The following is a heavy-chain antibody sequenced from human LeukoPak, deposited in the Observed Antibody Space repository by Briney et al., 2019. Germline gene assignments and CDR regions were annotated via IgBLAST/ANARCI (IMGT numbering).Heavy chain of an antibody. CDR3: TRKMRSPNYYYHYMDV. D-gene: IGHD6-13*01. V-gene: IGHV3-73*01. CDR1: GFTFSGSA. J-gene: IGHJ6*03. Sequence: GGSLRLSCAASGFTFSGSAMHWVRQASGKGLEWVGRIRSKANSYATAYAASVKGRFTISRDDSKNTAYLQMNSLKTEDTAVYYCTRKMRSPNYYYHYMDVWGKGTTVTVSS. CDR2: IRSKANSYAT.